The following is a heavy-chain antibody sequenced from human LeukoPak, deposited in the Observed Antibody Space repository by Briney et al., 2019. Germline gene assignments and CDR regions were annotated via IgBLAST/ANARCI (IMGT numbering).Heavy chain of an antibody. J-gene: IGHJ4*02. V-gene: IGHV4-34*01. Sequence: PSETLSLTCAVYGGSFSGYYWSWIRQPPGKGLEWIGEINHSGSTNCNPSLKSRVTISVDTSKNQFSLKLSSVTAAETAVYYCARGDGRDGYKGRLEYWGQGNLVTVSS. D-gene: IGHD5-24*01. CDR1: GGSFSGYY. CDR2: INHSGST. CDR3: ARGDGRDGYKGRLEY.